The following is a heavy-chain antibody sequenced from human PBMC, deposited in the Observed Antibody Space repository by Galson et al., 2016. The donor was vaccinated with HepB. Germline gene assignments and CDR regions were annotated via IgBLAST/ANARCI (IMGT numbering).Heavy chain of an antibody. D-gene: IGHD2-2*02. CDR2: IVPIYAAA. CDR1: GGTFSSSS. V-gene: IGHV1-69*13. J-gene: IGHJ4*02. Sequence: SVKVSCKASGGTFSSSSISWVRQAPGQGLEWMGGIVPIYAAANYAQKFQGRVTITADESTSTAYIELSSLRSEDTAVYYCATDLPLYAVSLGYWGQGTLVTASS. CDR3: ATDLPLYAVSLGY.